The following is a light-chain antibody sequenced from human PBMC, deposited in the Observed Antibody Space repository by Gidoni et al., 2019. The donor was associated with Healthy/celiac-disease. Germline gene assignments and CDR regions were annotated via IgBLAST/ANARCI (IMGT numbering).Light chain of an antibody. V-gene: IGKV3-15*01. Sequence: EIVLTQSPATLSVSPGERATLSCRARQSVSSILAWYQQQPGQAPRLLIYGASTRATGIPARFRGSGSGTEFTLPISSLQSEDFAVYYCQQYNNWPPYTFGQGTKLEIK. CDR2: GAS. CDR3: QQYNNWPPYT. J-gene: IGKJ2*01. CDR1: QSVSSI.